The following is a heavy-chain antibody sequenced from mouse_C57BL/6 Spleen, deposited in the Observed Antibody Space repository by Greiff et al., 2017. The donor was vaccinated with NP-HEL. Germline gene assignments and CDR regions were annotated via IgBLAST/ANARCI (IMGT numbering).Heavy chain of an antibody. D-gene: IGHD2-3*01. CDR3: ARHLTDGYYYAMDY. J-gene: IGHJ4*01. Sequence: EVKVVESGGDLVKPGGSLKLSCAASGFTFSSYGMSWVRQTPDKRLEWVATISSGGSYTYYPDSVKGRFTISRDNAKNTLYLQMSSLKSEDTAMYYCARHLTDGYYYAMDYWGQGTSVTVSS. CDR1: GFTFSSYG. V-gene: IGHV5-6*01. CDR2: ISSGGSYT.